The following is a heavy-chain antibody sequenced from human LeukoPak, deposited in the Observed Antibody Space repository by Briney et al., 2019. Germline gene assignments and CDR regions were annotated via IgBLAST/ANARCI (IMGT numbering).Heavy chain of an antibody. Sequence: SQTLSLTCAVSGGSISSGGYSWSWIRQPPGKGLEWIGYIYHSGSTYYNPSLKSRVTISVDRSKNQFSLKLSSATAADTAVYYCAREDWNHAFDIWGQGTMVTVSS. V-gene: IGHV4-30-2*01. CDR3: AREDWNHAFDI. D-gene: IGHD1-1*01. CDR1: GGSISSGGYS. CDR2: IYHSGST. J-gene: IGHJ3*02.